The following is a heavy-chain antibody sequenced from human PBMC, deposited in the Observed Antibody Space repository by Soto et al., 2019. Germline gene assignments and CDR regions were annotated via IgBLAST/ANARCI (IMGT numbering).Heavy chain of an antibody. CDR2: ISGGGGST. CDR1: GFTFSSYA. J-gene: IGHJ4*02. V-gene: IGHV3-23*01. Sequence: EVQLLESGGGLVQPGGSLRLSCAASGFTFSSYAMSWVRQAPGTGLEWVSAISGGGGSTYYAASVKGRFTISRDNSKHTLYLQMNSLRAEDTAVYYCTKDGRRWDLPADYWGQGALVTVSS. D-gene: IGHD1-26*01. CDR3: TKDGRRWDLPADY.